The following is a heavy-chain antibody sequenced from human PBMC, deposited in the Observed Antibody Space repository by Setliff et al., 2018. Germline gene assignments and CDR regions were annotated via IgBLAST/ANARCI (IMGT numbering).Heavy chain of an antibody. CDR1: GFTFSDYN. Sequence: GGSLRLSCAASGFTFSDYNMSWIRQAPGKGLEWVSYITSSGTTTFYTDSVKGRFAISRDNARNSLYLQMNSLRVEDTAVYYCARDGYPGTSWGQGTLVTVSS. CDR2: ITSSGTTT. V-gene: IGHV3-11*01. J-gene: IGHJ5*02. D-gene: IGHD2-2*03. CDR3: ARDGYPGTS.